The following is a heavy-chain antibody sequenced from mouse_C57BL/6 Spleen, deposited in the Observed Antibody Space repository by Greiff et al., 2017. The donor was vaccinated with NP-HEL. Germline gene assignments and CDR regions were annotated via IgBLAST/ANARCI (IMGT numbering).Heavy chain of an antibody. J-gene: IGHJ2*01. D-gene: IGHD1-1*01. CDR1: GYTFTSYW. V-gene: IGHV1-64*01. CDR3: AIFTTVVADY. Sequence: VQLQQSGAELVKPGASVKLSCKASGYTFTSYWMHWVKQRPGQGLEWIGMIHPNSGSTNYNEKFKSKATLTVDKSSSTAYMQLSSLTSEDSAVYYCAIFTTVVADYWGQGTTLTVSS. CDR2: IHPNSGST.